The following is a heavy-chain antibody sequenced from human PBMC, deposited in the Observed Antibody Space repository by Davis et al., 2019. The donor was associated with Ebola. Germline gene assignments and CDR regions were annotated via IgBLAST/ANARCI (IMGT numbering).Heavy chain of an antibody. Sequence: GGSLRLSCAASGFTFSSYWMGWVRQAPGKGLEWVAKINDDRSDKYYVESVKGRFTISRDNAENSLYLQMNSLRAEDTAVYYCARGGLKHFDYWGQGTLVTVSS. CDR2: INDDRSDK. D-gene: IGHD4/OR15-4a*01. CDR3: ARGGLKHFDY. J-gene: IGHJ4*02. CDR1: GFTFSSYW. V-gene: IGHV3-7*01.